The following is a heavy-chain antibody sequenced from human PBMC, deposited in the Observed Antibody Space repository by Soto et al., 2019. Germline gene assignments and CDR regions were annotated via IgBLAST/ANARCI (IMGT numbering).Heavy chain of an antibody. J-gene: IGHJ6*03. V-gene: IGHV4-34*01. CDR3: ARGGICSSTSCQHYYYYYYMDV. CDR1: GGSFSGYY. D-gene: IGHD2-2*01. Sequence: PSETLSLTCAVYGGSFSGYYWSWICQPPGKGLEWIGEINHSGSTNYNPSLKSRVTISVDTSKNQFSLKLSSVTAADTAVYYCARGGICSSTSCQHYYYYYYMDVWGKGTTVTVSS. CDR2: INHSGST.